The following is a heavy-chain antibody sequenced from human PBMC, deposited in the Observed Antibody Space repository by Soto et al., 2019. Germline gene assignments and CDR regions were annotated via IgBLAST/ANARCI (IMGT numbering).Heavy chain of an antibody. D-gene: IGHD3-3*01. Sequence: ASVKVSCKTSGYPFEQYGISWVRQASAQGLEWLGWISAYNGLTIYAQKVQGRITMTTDTPTNTAHLELRTLRSDDTAVYYCARVGQFLDWYLYHFHHWGEGTSVAVS. CDR2: ISAYNGLT. J-gene: IGHJ1*01. CDR1: GYPFEQYG. CDR3: ARVGQFLDWYLYHFHH. V-gene: IGHV1-18*01.